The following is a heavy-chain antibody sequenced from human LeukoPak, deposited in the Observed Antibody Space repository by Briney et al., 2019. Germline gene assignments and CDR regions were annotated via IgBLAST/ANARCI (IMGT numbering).Heavy chain of an antibody. Sequence: GASVKVSCKASVYTFTGYYLHWVRQAPGQGHEWMGWINPNSGGTGYAQKFQGRVTMTRDTSISTAYMELSRLRSDDTAGYYCAKRYFDSGSYFPFDHWGQGNLVTVSS. J-gene: IGHJ4*02. CDR3: AKRYFDSGSYFPFDH. D-gene: IGHD3-10*01. CDR1: VYTFTGYY. V-gene: IGHV1-2*02. CDR2: INPNSGGT.